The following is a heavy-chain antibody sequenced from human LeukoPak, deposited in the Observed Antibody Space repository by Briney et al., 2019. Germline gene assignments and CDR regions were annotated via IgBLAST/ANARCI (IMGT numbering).Heavy chain of an antibody. D-gene: IGHD2-8*01. CDR1: GYTFTSYY. Sequence: GASVKVSCKASGYTFTSYYMHWVRQAPGQGLEWMGIINPSGGSTSYAQKFQGRVTMTRDTSTSTVYMELSSLRSDDTAVYYCARTRWPGNEKYYFDYWGQGTLVTVSS. CDR2: INPSGGST. V-gene: IGHV1-46*01. CDR3: ARTRWPGNEKYYFDY. J-gene: IGHJ4*02.